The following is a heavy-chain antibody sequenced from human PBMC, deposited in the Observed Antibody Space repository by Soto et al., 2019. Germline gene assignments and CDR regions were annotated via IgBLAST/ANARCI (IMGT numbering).Heavy chain of an antibody. Sequence: PGGSLRLSCAASGFTFSSYAMHWVRQAPGKGLEWVAVISYDGSNKYYAGSVKGRFTISRDNSKNTLYLQMNSLRAEDTAVYYCAREYMVRGVSDYYYYGMDVWGQGTTVTVSS. CDR1: GFTFSSYA. J-gene: IGHJ6*02. V-gene: IGHV3-30-3*01. D-gene: IGHD3-10*01. CDR2: ISYDGSNK. CDR3: AREYMVRGVSDYYYYGMDV.